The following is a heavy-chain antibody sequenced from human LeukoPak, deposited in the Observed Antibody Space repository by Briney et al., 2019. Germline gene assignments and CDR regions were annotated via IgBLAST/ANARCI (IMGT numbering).Heavy chain of an antibody. V-gene: IGHV4-38-2*02. J-gene: IGHJ5*02. Sequence: SETLSLTCTVSDYSISSGYFWTWIRQPPGKGLEWIGSIFHTGSSYYNPSLKSPVAISVDTSKNQFSLEQSSVTAADTAVYYCARDLGLTISDNWFDPWGQGTLVTVSS. D-gene: IGHD3-3*01. CDR3: ARDLGLTISDNWFDP. CDR2: IFHTGSS. CDR1: DYSISSGYF.